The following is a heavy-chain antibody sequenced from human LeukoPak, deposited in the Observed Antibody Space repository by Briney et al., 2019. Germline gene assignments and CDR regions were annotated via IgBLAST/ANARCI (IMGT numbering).Heavy chain of an antibody. CDR1: GGSISSYY. Sequence: SQTLSPTCTVSGGSISSYYWSWIRQPPGKGLEWIGYIYYSGSTNYNPSLKSRVTISVDTSKNQFSLKLSSVTAADTAVYYCARTYGDPHFDYWGQGTLVTVSS. CDR2: IYYSGST. CDR3: ARTYGDPHFDY. V-gene: IGHV4-59*01. J-gene: IGHJ4*02. D-gene: IGHD4-17*01.